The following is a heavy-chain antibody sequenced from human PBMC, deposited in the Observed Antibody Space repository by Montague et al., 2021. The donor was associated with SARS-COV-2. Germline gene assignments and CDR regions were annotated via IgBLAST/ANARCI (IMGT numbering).Heavy chain of an antibody. Sequence: SETLSLTCTVSGASVGSSDWGWIRQSPGKGLEWIGYFYSVGSTDYNPSLKSRATISRDTSKNQFSLKLCSVTAADTAVYYCARGTIWFGELLTLWYFDYWGQGTLVTVSS. V-gene: IGHV4-59*02. J-gene: IGHJ4*02. D-gene: IGHD3-10*01. CDR1: GASVGSSD. CDR2: FYSVGST. CDR3: ARGTIWFGELLTLWYFDY.